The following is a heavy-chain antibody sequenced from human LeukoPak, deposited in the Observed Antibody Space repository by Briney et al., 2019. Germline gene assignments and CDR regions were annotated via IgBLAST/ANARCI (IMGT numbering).Heavy chain of an antibody. CDR1: GFTFSNYG. D-gene: IGHD3-10*01. CDR3: ARGRSITLLRGVAMSDGFDI. Sequence: PGGSLRLSCAASGFTFSNYGMNWVRQAPGKGLEWVSFTDTSGRYVYYGDSVKGRFTISRDSAKNLLFLQMNGLRAEDTALYYCARGRSITLLRGVAMSDGFDIWGQGAMVAVSS. V-gene: IGHV3-21*06. J-gene: IGHJ3*02. CDR2: TDTSGRYV.